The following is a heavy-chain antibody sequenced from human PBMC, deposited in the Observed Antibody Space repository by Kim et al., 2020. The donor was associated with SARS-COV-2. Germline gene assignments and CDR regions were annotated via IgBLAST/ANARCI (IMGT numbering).Heavy chain of an antibody. CDR2: IYYSGST. CDR1: GGSISSSSYY. Sequence: SETLSLTCTVSGGSISSSSYYWGWIRQPPGKGLEWIGSIYYSGSTYYNPSLKSRVTISVDTSKNQFSLKLSSVTAADTAVYYCARIRAGQITIFDPEGSYYFDYWGQGTLVTVSS. CDR3: ARIRAGQITIFDPEGSYYFDY. V-gene: IGHV4-39*01. J-gene: IGHJ4*02. D-gene: IGHD3-3*01.